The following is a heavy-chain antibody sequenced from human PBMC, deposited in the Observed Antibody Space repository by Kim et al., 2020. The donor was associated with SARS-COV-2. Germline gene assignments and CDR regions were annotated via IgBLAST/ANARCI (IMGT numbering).Heavy chain of an antibody. CDR1: GYTFTSYA. J-gene: IGHJ6*02. Sequence: ASVKVSCKASGYTFTSYAMNWVRQAPGQGLEWMGWINTNTGNPTYAQGFTGRFVFSLDTSVSTAYLQISSLKAEDTAVYYCARDGKSSSWYWLYYYYYYGMDVWGQGTTVTVSS. D-gene: IGHD6-13*01. V-gene: IGHV7-4-1*02. CDR3: ARDGKSSSWYWLYYYYYYGMDV. CDR2: INTNTGNP.